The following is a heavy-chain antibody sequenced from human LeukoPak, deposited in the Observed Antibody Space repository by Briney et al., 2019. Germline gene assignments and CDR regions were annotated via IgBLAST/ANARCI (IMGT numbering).Heavy chain of an antibody. CDR3: AKSLTQWLVPYYFDY. Sequence: AGGSLRLTCAASGFTFSSYWMSWVRQAPGKGLEWVANIKQDGSEKYYVDSVKGRFTISRDNAKNSLYLQMNSLRAEDTALYYCAKSLTQWLVPYYFDYWGQGTLVTVSS. V-gene: IGHV3-7*03. D-gene: IGHD6-19*01. CDR2: IKQDGSEK. J-gene: IGHJ4*02. CDR1: GFTFSSYW.